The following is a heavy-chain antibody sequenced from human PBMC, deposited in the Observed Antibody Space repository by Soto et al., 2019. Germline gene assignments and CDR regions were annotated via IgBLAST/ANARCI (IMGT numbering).Heavy chain of an antibody. Sequence: QLQLQESGPGLVKPSETLSLTCTVSGGSISSSSYYWGWIRQPPGKGLEWIGSIYYSGSTYYNPSLKSRVTISVDTSKNQFSLKLSSVTAADTAVYYCARHGLGELSIYFDYWGQGTLVTVSS. V-gene: IGHV4-39*01. CDR2: IYYSGST. J-gene: IGHJ4*02. CDR1: GGSISSSSYY. CDR3: ARHGLGELSIYFDY. D-gene: IGHD3-16*02.